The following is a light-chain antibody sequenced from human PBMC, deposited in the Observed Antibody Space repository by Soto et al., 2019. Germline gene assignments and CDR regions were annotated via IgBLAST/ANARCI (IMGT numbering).Light chain of an antibody. J-gene: IGKJ4*01. CDR1: QSVSSNY. CDR2: GAS. V-gene: IGKV3-20*01. Sequence: EIVLTQSPGTLSLSPGERATLFCRASQSVSSNYLAWYQQKPGQAPRLLIYGASSGATGIPDRFSGSGSGTDFTLTINRLEPEEFAVYYCQQYGSSPLTFGGGTKVEIK. CDR3: QQYGSSPLT.